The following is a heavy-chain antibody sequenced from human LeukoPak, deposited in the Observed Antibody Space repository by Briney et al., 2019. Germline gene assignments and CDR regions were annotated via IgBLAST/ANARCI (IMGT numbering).Heavy chain of an antibody. J-gene: IGHJ4*02. Sequence: GGSLRLSCAASGFTFSTYGMNWVRQAPGERLEWVSVTYSSGTTYYADSVKGRFTISRDTSKNTLHLQMNSLRAEDAAVYYCARVSTDEETDYWGQGTLVTVSS. V-gene: IGHV3-66*01. CDR1: GFTFSTYG. CDR3: ARVSTDEETDY. D-gene: IGHD1-14*01. CDR2: TYSSGTT.